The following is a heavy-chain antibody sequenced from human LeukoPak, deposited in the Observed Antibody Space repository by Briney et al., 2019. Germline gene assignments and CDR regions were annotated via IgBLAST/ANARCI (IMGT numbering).Heavy chain of an antibody. Sequence: GGSLRLSCAASGFTFSSYEMNWVRQAPGKGLEWVSYISSSGSTIYYADSVKGRFTISRDNAKNSLYLQMNSLRAEDTAVYYCARLNMISEFDPWGQGTLVTVPP. J-gene: IGHJ5*02. D-gene: IGHD3-22*01. CDR2: ISSSGSTI. CDR1: GFTFSSYE. CDR3: ARLNMISEFDP. V-gene: IGHV3-48*03.